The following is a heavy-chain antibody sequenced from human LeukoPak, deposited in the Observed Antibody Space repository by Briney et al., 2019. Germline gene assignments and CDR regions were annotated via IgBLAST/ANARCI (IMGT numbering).Heavy chain of an antibody. J-gene: IGHJ4*02. CDR2: IRSKSDGGTA. D-gene: IGHD3-10*01. CDR3: AKDGGDVLLWFGELLYFDY. Sequence: SGGSLRLSCAASGFTFSSYEMNWVRQAPGKGLEWVGRIRSKSDGGTADYAAPVKGRFTISRDNSKNTLYLQMNSLRAEDTAVYYCAKDGGDVLLWFGELLYFDYWGQGTLVTVSS. V-gene: IGHV3-15*01. CDR1: GFTFSSYE.